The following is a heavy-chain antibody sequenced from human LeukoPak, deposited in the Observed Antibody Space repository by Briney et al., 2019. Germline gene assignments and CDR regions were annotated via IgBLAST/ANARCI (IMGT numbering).Heavy chain of an antibody. Sequence: SETLSLTCAVYGGSFSGYYWSWIRQPPGKGLEWIGEINHSGSTNYNPSLKSRVTISVDTSKNQFSLKLSSVTAADTAVYYCARADSSGYYYFDYWGQGTLVTVSS. CDR1: GGSFSGYY. CDR3: ARADSSGYYYFDY. V-gene: IGHV4-34*01. J-gene: IGHJ4*02. D-gene: IGHD3-22*01. CDR2: INHSGST.